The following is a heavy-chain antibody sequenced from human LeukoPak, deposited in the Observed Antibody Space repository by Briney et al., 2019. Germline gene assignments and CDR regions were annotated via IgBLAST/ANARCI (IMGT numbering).Heavy chain of an antibody. CDR3: ARSGYYYNGNDY. Sequence: PGGSLRLSCAASGFTFSSYNMNWVRQAPGKGLEWVSSISSSSDYIYYADSVKGRFTISRDNAKNSLYLQMNSLRAEDTAVYYCARSGYYYNGNDYWGQGTLVTVSS. CDR1: GFTFSSYN. J-gene: IGHJ4*02. CDR2: ISSSSDYI. V-gene: IGHV3-21*01. D-gene: IGHD3-22*01.